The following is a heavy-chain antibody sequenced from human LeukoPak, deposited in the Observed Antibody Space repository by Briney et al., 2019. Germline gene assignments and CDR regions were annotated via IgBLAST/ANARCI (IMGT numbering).Heavy chain of an antibody. Sequence: SETLSRTCAVSGGSTSSSNWWSWVRQPPGKGLEWIGEIYHSGSTNYNPSLKSRVTISVDKSKNQFSLKLSSATAADTAVYYCARGLSSSGWYGDYFDYWGQGTLVTVSS. J-gene: IGHJ4*02. CDR3: ARGLSSSGWYGDYFDY. CDR2: IYHSGST. CDR1: GGSTSSSNW. D-gene: IGHD6-19*01. V-gene: IGHV4-4*02.